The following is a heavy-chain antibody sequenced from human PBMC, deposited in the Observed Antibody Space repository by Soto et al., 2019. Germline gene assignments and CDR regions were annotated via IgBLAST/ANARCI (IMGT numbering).Heavy chain of an antibody. CDR2: INHSGST. CDR1: GGSFSGYY. CDR3: GVAGTFRSRPPTFFDY. D-gene: IGHD6-19*01. J-gene: IGHJ4*02. Sequence: SETLSITCAVYGGSFSGYYWSWIRQPPGKGLEWIGEINHSGSTNYNPSLKSRVTISVDTSKNQFSLKLSSVTAADTAVYYCGVAGTFRSRPPTFFDYWGQGTLVTVSS. V-gene: IGHV4-34*01.